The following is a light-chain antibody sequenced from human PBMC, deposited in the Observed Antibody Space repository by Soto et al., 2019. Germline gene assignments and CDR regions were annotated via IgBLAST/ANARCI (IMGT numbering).Light chain of an antibody. J-gene: IGLJ1*01. CDR3: NSYRSSSTRYV. CDR1: SSDVGGYNY. Sequence: SALTQPASVSGPPGQSITISCTGTSSDVGGYNYVSWYQQHPGRAPKLLIYDVSNRPSGVSNRFSGSKSGNTASLTISGLQAEDEADYYCNSYRSSSTRYVFGSGTKVTV. CDR2: DVS. V-gene: IGLV2-14*03.